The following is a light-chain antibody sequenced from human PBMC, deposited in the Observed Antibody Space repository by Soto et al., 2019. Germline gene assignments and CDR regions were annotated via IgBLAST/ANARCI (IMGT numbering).Light chain of an antibody. CDR1: RSDVGGYNY. Sequence: QSALTQPASVSGSPGQSITISCTGTRSDVGGYNYVSWYQQHPDKAPKLMIYDVSNRPSGVSNRFSGSKSGNTASLTISGLQAEDEADYYCSSYRSSSTYVFGTGTKVTVL. CDR2: DVS. J-gene: IGLJ1*01. V-gene: IGLV2-14*03. CDR3: SSYRSSSTYV.